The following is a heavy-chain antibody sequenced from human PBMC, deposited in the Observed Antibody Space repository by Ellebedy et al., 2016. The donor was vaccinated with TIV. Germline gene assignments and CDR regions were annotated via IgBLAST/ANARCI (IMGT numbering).Heavy chain of an antibody. V-gene: IGHV3-53*01. CDR1: GFNVSDSY. CDR3: ARALEVAAIFDY. Sequence: PGGSLRLSCVVSGFNVSDSYMGWVRQAPGKGLEWVSALYRGGSTYYADSVKGRFTISRDNSKSTLYLQVNSLRAEDTAVYYCARALEVAAIFDYWGQGTLVTVSS. J-gene: IGHJ4*02. CDR2: LYRGGST. D-gene: IGHD5-24*01.